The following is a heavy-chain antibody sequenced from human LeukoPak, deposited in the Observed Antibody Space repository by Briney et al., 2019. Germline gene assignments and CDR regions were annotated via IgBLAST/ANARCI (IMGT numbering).Heavy chain of an antibody. J-gene: IGHJ4*02. CDR1: GFTFSADY. V-gene: IGHV3-64*01. CDR3: ARSMVRGVIMRALDY. CDR2: ISSNGGST. Sequence: GGSLRLSCAASGFTFSADYMSWIRQAPGKGLEYVSAISSNGGSTYYANSVKGRFTISRDNSKNTLYLQMGSLRAEDMAVYYCARSMVRGVIMRALDYWGQGTLVTVSS. D-gene: IGHD3-10*01.